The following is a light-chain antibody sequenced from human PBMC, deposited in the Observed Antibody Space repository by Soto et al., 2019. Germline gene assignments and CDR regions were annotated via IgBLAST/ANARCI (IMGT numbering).Light chain of an antibody. V-gene: IGKV1-39*01. CDR1: QSISSY. J-gene: IGKJ3*01. CDR3: QQSYSTPRFT. Sequence: DIQMTQSPSSLSASVGDRVTITCRASQSISSYLNWYQQKPGKAPKLLIYAASSLQSGVPSRFSGSRSGTDFTLPISSLQPEDFATYYCQQSYSTPRFTFGPGTKVDIK. CDR2: AAS.